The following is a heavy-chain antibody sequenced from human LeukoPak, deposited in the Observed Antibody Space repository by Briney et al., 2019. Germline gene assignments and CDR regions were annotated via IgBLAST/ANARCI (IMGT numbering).Heavy chain of an antibody. V-gene: IGHV4-30-2*01. CDR2: IYHSGST. J-gene: IGHJ3*02. CDR1: GGSISSGGYS. CDR3: ARGGRADAFDI. Sequence: SETLSLTCAVSGGSISSGGYSWSWIRQPPGKGLEWIGYIYHSGSTYYNPSLKSRVTISVDRSKNQFSLKLSSVTAADTAVYYCARGGRADAFDIWCQGTMVTVSS.